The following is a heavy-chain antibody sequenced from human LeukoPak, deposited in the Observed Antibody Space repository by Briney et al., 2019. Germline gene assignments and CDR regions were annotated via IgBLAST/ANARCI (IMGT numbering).Heavy chain of an antibody. V-gene: IGHV4-4*02. CDR2: IYHSGST. CDR1: GGSISSSNW. Sequence: SETLSLTCAVSGGSISSSNWWSWVRQPPGKGLEWIGEIYHSGSTNYNPSLKSRVTISVDKSKNQFSLKLSSVTAADTAVYYCARDKSAGQQLGYFDYWGQGTLVTVSS. CDR3: ARDKSAGQQLGYFDY. D-gene: IGHD6-13*01. J-gene: IGHJ4*02.